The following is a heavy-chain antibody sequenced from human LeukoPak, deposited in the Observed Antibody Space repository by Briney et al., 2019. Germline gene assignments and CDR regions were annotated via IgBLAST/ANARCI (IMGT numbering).Heavy chain of an antibody. V-gene: IGHV4-39*01. D-gene: IGHD2-2*03. CDR3: ARQGNGYCTSTNCLFSFDN. Sequence: GSLRLSCAGSGLAFSSYAIYWVRQAPGRGLQWIASIYYSGNTYYNPSLKSRVTISEDTSKNQFSLNVISVTAADTAVYYCARQGNGYCTSTNCLFSFDNWGQGTLVTVSS. CDR1: GLAFSSYAIY. J-gene: IGHJ4*02. CDR2: IYYSGNT.